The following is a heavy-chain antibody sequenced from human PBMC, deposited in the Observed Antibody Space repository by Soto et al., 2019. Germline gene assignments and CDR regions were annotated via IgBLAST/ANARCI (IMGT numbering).Heavy chain of an antibody. CDR3: VTVNLVGASYYFDY. Sequence: SETLSLTCTVSGGSIRNGDYYWGWIRQPPGKGLEWIGYVYYSGTTYSHPSLKSRVSISVDTSENQFSLRLTSVTAADTAVYYCVTVNLVGASYYFDYWGPGTLVTVSS. J-gene: IGHJ4*02. D-gene: IGHD1-26*01. CDR1: GGSIRNGDYY. V-gene: IGHV4-30-4*01. CDR2: VYYSGTT.